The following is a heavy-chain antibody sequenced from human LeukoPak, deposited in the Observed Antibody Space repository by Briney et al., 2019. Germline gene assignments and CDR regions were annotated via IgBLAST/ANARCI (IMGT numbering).Heavy chain of an antibody. CDR1: GYTFTGYY. Sequence: GASVKVSCKASGYTFTGYYMHWVRQAPGQGLERMGWINPNSGGTNYAQKFQGRVTMTRDTSISTAYMELSRLRSDDTAVYYCERDHSNQREYWGQGTLVTVSS. CDR2: INPNSGGT. J-gene: IGHJ4*02. CDR3: ERDHSNQREY. V-gene: IGHV1-2*02. D-gene: IGHD2-2*01.